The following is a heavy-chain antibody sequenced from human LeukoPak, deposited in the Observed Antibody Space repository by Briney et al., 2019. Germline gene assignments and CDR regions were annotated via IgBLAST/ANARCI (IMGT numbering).Heavy chain of an antibody. Sequence: GGSLRLSCAASGFTFSSYEMNWVRQAPGKGLEWVSKISSSGSIICYADSVKGRFTISRDNAKNSLYLQMNSLRVEDTAVYHCARRDGYKLDWGQGTLVTVSS. V-gene: IGHV3-48*03. CDR2: ISSSGSII. J-gene: IGHJ4*02. CDR1: GFTFSSYE. D-gene: IGHD5-24*01. CDR3: ARRDGYKLD.